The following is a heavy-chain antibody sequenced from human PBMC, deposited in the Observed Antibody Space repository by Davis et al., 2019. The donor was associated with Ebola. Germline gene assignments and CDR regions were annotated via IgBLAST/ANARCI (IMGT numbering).Heavy chain of an antibody. CDR1: GHTVTEIS. V-gene: IGHV1-24*01. J-gene: IGHJ5*02. D-gene: IGHD3-22*01. CDR2: FDPEDGER. Sequence: ASVKVSCKVSGHTVTEISLNWVRMAPGKGLEWMGGFDPEDGERMYAQKFQDRVTITADESTRTVYLELSSLRSEDTAVYYCARVQTGYYFDSSDSPSWFAPWGQGTLVTVSS. CDR3: ARVQTGYYFDSSDSPSWFAP.